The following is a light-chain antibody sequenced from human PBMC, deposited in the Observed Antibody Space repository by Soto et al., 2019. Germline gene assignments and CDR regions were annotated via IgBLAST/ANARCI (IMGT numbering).Light chain of an antibody. Sequence: NFMLTQPHSVSESPGKTVIISCTRSSGSIASTYVQWYQRRPGSAPTTVMYEDNQRPSGVPDRFSGSIDSFSNSASLTISGLKTEDEADYYCQSYDNNFVVFGGGTQLTVL. CDR1: SGSIASTY. J-gene: IGLJ2*01. CDR2: EDN. CDR3: QSYDNNFVV. V-gene: IGLV6-57*04.